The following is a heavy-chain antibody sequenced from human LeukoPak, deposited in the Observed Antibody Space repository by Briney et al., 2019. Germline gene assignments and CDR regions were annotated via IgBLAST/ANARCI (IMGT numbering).Heavy chain of an antibody. CDR2: IRYDGSNK. V-gene: IGHV3-30*02. Sequence: GGSLRLSCAASGFTFSSYGMHWVRQAPGKGLEWVAVIRYDGSNKYYADSVKGRFTISRDNSKNTLYLQMNSLRAEDTAVYYCAKERDTAMVTIDYWGQGTLVTVSS. CDR1: GFTFSSYG. D-gene: IGHD5-18*01. CDR3: AKERDTAMVTIDY. J-gene: IGHJ4*02.